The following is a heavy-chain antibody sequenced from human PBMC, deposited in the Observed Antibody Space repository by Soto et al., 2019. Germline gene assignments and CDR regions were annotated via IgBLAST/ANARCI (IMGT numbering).Heavy chain of an antibody. J-gene: IGHJ6*02. D-gene: IGHD1-20*01. CDR2: IIPIFGTA. V-gene: IGHV1-69*13. CDR1: GGTFSSYA. CDR3: ARDRGITGSYYYGMDV. Sequence: GASVKVSCKASGGTFSSYAISWVRQAPGQGLEWMGGIIPIFGTANYAQKFQGRVTITADESTSTAYMELSSLRSEDTDVYYCARDRGITGSYYYGMDVWGQGTTVTVSS.